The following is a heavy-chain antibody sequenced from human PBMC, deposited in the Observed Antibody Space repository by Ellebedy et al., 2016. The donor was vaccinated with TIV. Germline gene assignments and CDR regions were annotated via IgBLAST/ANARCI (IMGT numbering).Heavy chain of an antibody. CDR1: GFTVSTNY. D-gene: IGHD5/OR15-5a*01. CDR3: ARTSVSNRYDAFDI. J-gene: IGHJ3*02. CDR2: IYNDGRT. V-gene: IGHV3-53*01. Sequence: GESLKISCAASGFTVSTNYMSWVRQAPGRGLEWLSIIYNDGRTYYADSVKGQFTISRDNSKNTLYLQMDSLSAEDTAVYFCARTSVSNRYDAFDIWGQGTMVTVSS.